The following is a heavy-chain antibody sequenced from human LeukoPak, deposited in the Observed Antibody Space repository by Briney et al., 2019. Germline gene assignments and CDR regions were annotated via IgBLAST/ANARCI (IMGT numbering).Heavy chain of an antibody. CDR1: GGSFSGYY. Sequence: ETLSLTCAVYGGSFSGYYWSWIRQPPGKGLEWIGEINHSGSTNYNPSLKSRVTISVDTSKNQFSLKLSSVTAADTAVYYCARGNIVVVTAIDYWGQGALVTVSS. V-gene: IGHV4-34*01. J-gene: IGHJ4*02. CDR2: INHSGST. D-gene: IGHD2-21*02. CDR3: ARGNIVVVTAIDY.